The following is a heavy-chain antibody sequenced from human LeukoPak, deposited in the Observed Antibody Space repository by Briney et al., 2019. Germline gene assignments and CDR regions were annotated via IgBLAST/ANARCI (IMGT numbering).Heavy chain of an antibody. CDR3: ARGPIQLWIHNAMDV. Sequence: PGGSLRLSCRGSGFTFGDHAMSWVRQAPGKGLEWVGFIRSKAYRGTTEYAASVKGRFTISRDDSASIAHLQMNSLKTEDTAVYYCARGPIQLWIHNAMDVWGQGTTVTVSS. V-gene: IGHV3-49*04. CDR2: IRSKAYRGTT. J-gene: IGHJ6*02. CDR1: GFTFGDHA. D-gene: IGHD5-18*01.